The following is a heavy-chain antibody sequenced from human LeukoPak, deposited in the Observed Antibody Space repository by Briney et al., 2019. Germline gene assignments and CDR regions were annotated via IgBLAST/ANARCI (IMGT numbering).Heavy chain of an antibody. J-gene: IGHJ4*02. D-gene: IGHD2-2*01. CDR3: ARDGRNLVAVPAAAYYFDY. V-gene: IGHV1-69*04. CDR1: GGTFSSYT. Sequence: ASVKVSCKASGGTFSSYTISWVRQAPGQGLEWMGRIIPILGIANYAQKFQGRVTITADKSTSTAYMELSSLRSEDTAVYYCARDGRNLVAVPAAAYYFDYWGQGTLVTVSS. CDR2: IIPILGIA.